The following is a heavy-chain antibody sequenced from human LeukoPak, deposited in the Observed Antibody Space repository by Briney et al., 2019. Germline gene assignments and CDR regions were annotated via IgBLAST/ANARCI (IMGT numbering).Heavy chain of an antibody. CDR3: ATLYYDSSGYDPWYFDY. Sequence: SETLSLTCTVSGGSISSSSYYWGWIRQPPGKGLEWIGSIYYSGYTYYNPSLKSRVTISVDTSKNQFSLKLSSVTAAGTAVYYCATLYYDSSGYDPWYFDYWGQGTLVTVSS. J-gene: IGHJ4*02. CDR2: IYYSGYT. D-gene: IGHD3-22*01. CDR1: GGSISSSSYY. V-gene: IGHV4-39*01.